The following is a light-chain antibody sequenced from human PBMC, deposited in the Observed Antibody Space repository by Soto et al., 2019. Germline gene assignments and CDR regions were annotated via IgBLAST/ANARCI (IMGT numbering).Light chain of an antibody. Sequence: EIVLTQSPGTLSLSPGERATLSCGASQIVSSTYLAWFQQKAGQAPRLLIYGASTRATGIPARFSGSGSGTEFTLTISSLQSEDFAVYYCQQYNNWWTFGQGTKVDNQ. J-gene: IGKJ1*01. V-gene: IGKV3-15*01. CDR2: GAS. CDR1: QIVSSTY. CDR3: QQYNNWWT.